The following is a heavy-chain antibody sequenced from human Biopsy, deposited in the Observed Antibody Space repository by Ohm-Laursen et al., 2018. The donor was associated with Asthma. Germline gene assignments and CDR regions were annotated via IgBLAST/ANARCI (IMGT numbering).Heavy chain of an antibody. CDR3: ARAQSYGDIYYGLDV. D-gene: IGHD2-21*02. J-gene: IGHJ6*02. Sequence: TLSLTCSVFGGSVYSYDHHWSWIRQPPGKGLEWIGFIFYSGSTFYNPSPRSRITISVDTSKRQFSLSLRSVTVADTAVYFCARAQSYGDIYYGLDVWGQGTTVPVSS. CDR2: IFYSGST. V-gene: IGHV4-30-4*01. CDR1: GGSVYSYDHH.